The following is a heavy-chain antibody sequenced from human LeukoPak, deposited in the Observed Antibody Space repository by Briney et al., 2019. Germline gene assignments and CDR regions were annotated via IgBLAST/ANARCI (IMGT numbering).Heavy chain of an antibody. CDR1: GFTFSSRDW. Sequence: GGSLRLSCVASGFTFSSRDWMTWVRQAPGKGLEWVGRIKSKTDGGTTDYAAPVKGRFTISRDDSKNTLYLQMNSLKTEDTAVYYCTTDSSGSHLLNGFDYWGQGTLVTVSP. CDR3: TTDSSGSHLLNGFDY. V-gene: IGHV3-15*01. D-gene: IGHD1-26*01. CDR2: IKSKTDGGTT. J-gene: IGHJ4*02.